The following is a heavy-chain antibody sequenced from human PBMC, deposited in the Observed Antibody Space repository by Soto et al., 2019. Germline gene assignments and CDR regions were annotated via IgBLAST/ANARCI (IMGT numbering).Heavy chain of an antibody. CDR1: GFTVSSNY. V-gene: IGHV3-53*04. J-gene: IGHJ4*02. CDR2: IYSGGST. CDR3: ARVVPDEYIWGSYYYYFDY. Sequence: EVQLVESGGGLVQPGGSLRLSCAASGFTVSSNYMSWVRQAPGKGLEWVSVIYSGGSTYYADSVKGRFTISRHNSKNTLYLQMNSLRAEDTAVYYCARVVPDEYIWGSYYYYFDYWGQGTLVTVSS. D-gene: IGHD3-16*01.